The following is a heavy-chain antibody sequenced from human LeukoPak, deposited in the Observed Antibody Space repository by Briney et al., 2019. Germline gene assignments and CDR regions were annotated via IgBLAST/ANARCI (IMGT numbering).Heavy chain of an antibody. CDR3: ARDLRQWLVCDY. CDR2: ISRSSNTT. D-gene: IGHD6-19*01. CDR1: GFTFGSHS. V-gene: IGHV3-48*01. Sequence: PGGSLRLSCEGSGFTFGSHSMNWVRQAPGKGLEWIAYISRSSNTTSYAESVKGRFTISRDNAKNSLYLQLHGLRVEDTGVYYCARDLRQWLVCDYWGQGTLVTVSS. J-gene: IGHJ4*02.